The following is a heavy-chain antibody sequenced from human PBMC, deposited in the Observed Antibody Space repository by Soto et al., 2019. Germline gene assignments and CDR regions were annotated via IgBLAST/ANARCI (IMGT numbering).Heavy chain of an antibody. CDR1: GGSISSNY. CDR3: ARGWGGYFQH. Sequence: QVQLQESGPGLVKPSETLSLTCTVSGGSISSNYWSWIRQPPGKGLEWIGYIYYSGSTNYNPSLKSRVTISVDTSKNQFSLKLSSVTAADTAVYYCARGWGGYFQHWGQGTLVTVSS. CDR2: IYYSGST. V-gene: IGHV4-59*01. J-gene: IGHJ1*01. D-gene: IGHD7-27*01.